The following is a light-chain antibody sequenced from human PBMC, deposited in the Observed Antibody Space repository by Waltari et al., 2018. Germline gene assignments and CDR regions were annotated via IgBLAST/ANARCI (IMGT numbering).Light chain of an antibody. CDR1: ALPKQY. J-gene: IGLJ1*01. Sequence: SYELTQPPSVSVSPGQTARITCSGDALPKQYAYWYQQKPGQAPGLVIYKDSERPSGIPERFSGSSSGTTVTLTISGVQAEDEADYYCQSADRSGTYVFGTGTKVTVL. V-gene: IGLV3-25*03. CDR2: KDS. CDR3: QSADRSGTYV.